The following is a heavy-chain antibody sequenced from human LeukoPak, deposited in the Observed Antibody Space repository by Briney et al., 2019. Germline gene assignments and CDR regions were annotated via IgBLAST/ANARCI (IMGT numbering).Heavy chain of an antibody. CDR1: GFTFSSYW. V-gene: IGHV3-7*01. D-gene: IGHD3-22*01. CDR3: AREGRGYKVAKFDY. J-gene: IGHJ4*02. CDR2: IKQDGSEK. Sequence: GSLRLSCAASGFTFSSYWMSWVRQAPGKGLEWVANIKQDGSEKYYVDSVKGRFTISRDNAKNSLYPQMNSLRAEDTAVYYCAREGRGYKVAKFDYWGQGTLVTVSS.